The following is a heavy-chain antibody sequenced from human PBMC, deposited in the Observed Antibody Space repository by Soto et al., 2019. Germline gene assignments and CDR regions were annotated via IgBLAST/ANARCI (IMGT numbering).Heavy chain of an antibody. Sequence: GVSLRLSCAASGFTFSSYAMHRVRQAPGKGLEWVAVISYDGSNKYYADSVKGRFTISRDNSKNTLYLQMNSLRAEDTAVYYCARGGYSGYDSPWYFDLWGRGTLVTVSS. J-gene: IGHJ2*01. CDR3: ARGGYSGYDSPWYFDL. CDR1: GFTFSSYA. V-gene: IGHV3-30-3*01. CDR2: ISYDGSNK. D-gene: IGHD5-12*01.